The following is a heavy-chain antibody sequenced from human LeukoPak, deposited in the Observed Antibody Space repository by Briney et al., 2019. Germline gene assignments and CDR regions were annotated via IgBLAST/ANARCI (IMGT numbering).Heavy chain of an antibody. V-gene: IGHV3-9*01. CDR3: AKDMGESATSTPFDH. CDR1: GFTFEDYA. CDR2: INWNGHRV. D-gene: IGHD6-13*01. Sequence: GRSLRLSCTASGFTFEDYAMHWVRQVPGKGLEWVSHINWNGHRVVYADSVRGRFTISRDNAKHPLYLQMNSLRGEDTAVYYCAKDMGESATSTPFDHLGRGTLVTVSS. J-gene: IGHJ4*02.